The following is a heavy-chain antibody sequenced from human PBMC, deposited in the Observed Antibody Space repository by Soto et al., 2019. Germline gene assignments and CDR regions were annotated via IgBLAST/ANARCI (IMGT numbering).Heavy chain of an antibody. Sequence: GECLTISCKDFGYNFATNWIVWVLQMPGKGLECMGIIWPGDSDTRYNPSFQGHVTFSSDKSISTAYLHLNSLKASDTSMYYCARLRDYAAGMDVWGQGTTVTVSS. CDR2: IWPGDSDT. CDR3: ARLRDYAAGMDV. J-gene: IGHJ6*01. D-gene: IGHD3-16*01. CDR1: GYNFATNW. V-gene: IGHV5-51*01.